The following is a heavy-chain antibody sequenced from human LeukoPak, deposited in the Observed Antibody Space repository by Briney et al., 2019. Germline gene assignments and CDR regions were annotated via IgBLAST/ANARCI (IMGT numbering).Heavy chain of an antibody. J-gene: IGHJ6*03. CDR3: AREHSGYDFPGRDYYYMDV. Sequence: WGSLRLSCAASGFTFSSMNWDRQAPGKGLEWVSSISSSSRSYIYYADSVKGRFTISRDNAKNSLYLQMNSLRAEDTAVYYCAREHSGYDFPGRDYYYMDVWGQGTLVTVSS. V-gene: IGHV3-21*01. CDR1: GFTFSS. D-gene: IGHD5-12*01. CDR2: ISSSSRSYI.